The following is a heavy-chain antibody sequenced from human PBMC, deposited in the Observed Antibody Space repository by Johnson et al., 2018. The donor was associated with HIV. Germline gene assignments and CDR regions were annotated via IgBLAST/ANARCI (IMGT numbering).Heavy chain of an antibody. CDR1: AFNFNTYC. CDR3: AKESKWESRTPHAFDL. CDR2: IRYDGSSK. D-gene: IGHD1-26*01. V-gene: IGHV3-30*02. Sequence: QVQLVESGGGVVQPGGSLRLSCAASAFNFNTYCMDWVRQAPGKGLEWVAFIRYDGSSKYYADSVKGRFTVSRDNSKNTLYLQMKSLRPEDTAVYYCAKESKWESRTPHAFDLWDQGTMVTVSS. J-gene: IGHJ3*01.